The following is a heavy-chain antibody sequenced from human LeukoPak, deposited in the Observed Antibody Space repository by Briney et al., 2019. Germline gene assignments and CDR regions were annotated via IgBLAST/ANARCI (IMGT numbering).Heavy chain of an antibody. D-gene: IGHD6-19*01. CDR2: ISSSGSTI. CDR1: GFSFSNYW. CDR3: ARVAVAGAPFDY. V-gene: IGHV3-48*04. Sequence: TGGSLRLSRAAFGFSFSNYWMSWVRQAPEKGLEWVSYISSSGSTIYYADSVKGRFTISRDNAKNSLYLQMNSLRAEDTAVYYCARVAVAGAPFDYWGQGTLVTVSS. J-gene: IGHJ4*02.